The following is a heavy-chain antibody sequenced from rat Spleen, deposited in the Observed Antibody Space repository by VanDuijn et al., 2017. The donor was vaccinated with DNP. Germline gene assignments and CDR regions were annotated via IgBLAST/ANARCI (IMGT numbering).Heavy chain of an antibody. CDR1: GLTFSYSD. D-gene: IGHD1-12*02. CDR2: ISIGGGDT. CDR3: ARPDYYDGSYPHY. V-gene: IGHV5S13*01. J-gene: IGHJ2*01. Sequence: EVQLVESGGGLVQPGRSMKLSCVASGLTFSYSDLAWVRQAPTKGLEWVGSISIGGGDTYYRDSVKGRFTISRDNAKNTQYLQMDSLRSEDTATYYCARPDYYDGSYPHYWGQGVMVTVSS.